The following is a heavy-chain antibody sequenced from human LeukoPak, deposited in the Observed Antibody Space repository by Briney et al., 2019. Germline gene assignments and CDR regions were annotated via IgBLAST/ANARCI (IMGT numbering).Heavy chain of an antibody. CDR1: GYSISSGYY. V-gene: IGHV4-38-2*02. CDR3: ARERSVSRPYMDV. CDR2: MYHSGST. J-gene: IGHJ6*03. Sequence: TPSETLSLTCTVSGYSISSGYYWGWIRQPPGKGLEWIASMYHSGSTYFNPSLKSRVTISVDTSKNQFSLKLSSVTAADTAVYYCARERSVSRPYMDVWGQGTTVTVSS.